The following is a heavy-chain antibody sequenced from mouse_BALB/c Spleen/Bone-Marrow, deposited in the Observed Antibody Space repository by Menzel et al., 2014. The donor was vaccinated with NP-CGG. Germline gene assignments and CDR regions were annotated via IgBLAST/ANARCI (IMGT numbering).Heavy chain of an antibody. CDR3: ATLTGTFDY. V-gene: IGHV14-3*02. D-gene: IGHD4-1*01. CDR2: IDPANGYT. Sequence: EVKLMESGAELVKPGASVKLSCTASGFNIKDTYMNWVKQRAEQGLEWIGRIDPANGYTEYEPKFQGKATIIADTSSNTAYLQLGSLTSEDPAVYYCATLTGTFDYWAQGTPLTVSS. J-gene: IGHJ2*01. CDR1: GFNIKDTY.